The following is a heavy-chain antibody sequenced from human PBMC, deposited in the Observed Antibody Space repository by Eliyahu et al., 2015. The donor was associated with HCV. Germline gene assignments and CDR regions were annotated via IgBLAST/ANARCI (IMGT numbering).Heavy chain of an antibody. J-gene: IGHJ4*02. D-gene: IGHD3/OR15-3a*01. CDR1: GLIFNNAW. Sequence: VQLVESGGGLARPGGSLRLSCAASGLIFNNAWMNWVRQAPGKGLEWVGRIKSQADGGTADYAAPVKGRFSISRDDSKNTLYVQMSNLKIEDTAVYYCTTWFHDFYVWGQGALVTVSS. V-gene: IGHV3-15*01. CDR2: IKSQADGGTA. CDR3: TTWFHDFYV.